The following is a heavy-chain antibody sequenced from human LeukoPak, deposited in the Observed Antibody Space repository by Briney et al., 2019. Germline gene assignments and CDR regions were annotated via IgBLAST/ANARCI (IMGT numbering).Heavy chain of an antibody. CDR1: GLTFSNYA. CDR2: MSGTSGNT. J-gene: IGHJ4*02. CDR3: AKDLYSSSWFSTGDY. Sequence: GGSLRLSCAAPGLTFSNYAMTWVRQAPGKGLEWVSGMSGTSGNTYYADSVKGRFTISRDNSKNTLYLQMNSLRAEDTAVYYCAKDLYSSSWFSTGDYWGQGTLVTVSS. V-gene: IGHV3-23*01. D-gene: IGHD6-13*01.